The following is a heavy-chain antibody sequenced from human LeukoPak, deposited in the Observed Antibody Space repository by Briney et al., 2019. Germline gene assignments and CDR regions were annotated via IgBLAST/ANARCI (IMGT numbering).Heavy chain of an antibody. CDR2: IYHSGST. Sequence: SETLSLTCTVSGYSISSGYYWGWIRQPPGKGLEWIGSIYHSGSTYYNPFLKSRVTISVDTSKNQFSLKLSSVTAADTAVYYCARDLTSSYGDRGQGTLVTVSS. V-gene: IGHV4-38-2*02. D-gene: IGHD4-17*01. J-gene: IGHJ4*02. CDR3: ARDLTSSYGD. CDR1: GYSISSGYY.